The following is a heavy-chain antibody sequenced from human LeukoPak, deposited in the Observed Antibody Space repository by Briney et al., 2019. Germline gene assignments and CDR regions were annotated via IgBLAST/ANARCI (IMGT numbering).Heavy chain of an antibody. CDR3: AKWAGILGGN. V-gene: IGHV3-23*01. J-gene: IGHJ4*02. Sequence: GGSLRLSCAASGFNFNFYVMNWVRQAPGKRLEWVAAISRSGDSTFYADSVKGRFTISRDNSKNTLYLQMNSLRAEDTAVYYCAKWAGILGGNWGQGTLVTVSS. CDR1: GFNFNFYV. D-gene: IGHD3-16*01. CDR2: ISRSGDST.